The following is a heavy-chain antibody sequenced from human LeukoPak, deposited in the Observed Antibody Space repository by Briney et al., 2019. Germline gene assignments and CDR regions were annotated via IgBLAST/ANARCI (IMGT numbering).Heavy chain of an antibody. V-gene: IGHV4-59*12. CDR3: AREEIRSWFDP. CDR1: GGSISSYY. D-gene: IGHD5-24*01. J-gene: IGHJ5*02. Sequence: SETLSLTCTVSGGSISSYYWTWIRQSPGKGLEWIGHLYNSGSTNYNPSLRSRVTISVDTSKNQFSLRLTSVTAADTAVYYCAREEIRSWFDPWGQGTLVTVSS. CDR2: LYNSGST.